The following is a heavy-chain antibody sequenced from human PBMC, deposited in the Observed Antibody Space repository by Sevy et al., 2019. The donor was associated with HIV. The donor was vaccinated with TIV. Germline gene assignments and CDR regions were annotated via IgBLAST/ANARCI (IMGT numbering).Heavy chain of an antibody. D-gene: IGHD5-12*01. CDR2: INPNSSVK. V-gene: IGHV1-2*05. J-gene: IGHJ4*02. Sequence: ASVKVSCKASGYTFAVYYMHWVRQAPGQGLEWMGRINPNSSVKNYAQKFQGRVTMTSDTSITTAYIELNRLGSDDTVFYCWGVLATISFFDYWGQGSLVTVSS. CDR3: GVLATISFFDY. CDR1: GYTFAVYY.